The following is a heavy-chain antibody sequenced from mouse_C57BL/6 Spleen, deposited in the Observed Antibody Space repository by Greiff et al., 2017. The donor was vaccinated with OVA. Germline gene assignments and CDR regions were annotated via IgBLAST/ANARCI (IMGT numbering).Heavy chain of an antibody. J-gene: IGHJ2*01. D-gene: IGHD1-1*01. V-gene: IGHV5-6*02. CDR3: ARGGSSSYYFDY. CDR2: ISSGGSYT. CDR1: GFTFSSYG. Sequence: EVTVVESGGDLVKPGGSLKLSCAASGFTFSSYGMSWVRQTPDKRLEWVATISSGGSYTYYPDSVKGRFTISRDNAKNTLYLQMSSLKSEDTAMYYCARGGSSSYYFDYWGQGTTLTVSS.